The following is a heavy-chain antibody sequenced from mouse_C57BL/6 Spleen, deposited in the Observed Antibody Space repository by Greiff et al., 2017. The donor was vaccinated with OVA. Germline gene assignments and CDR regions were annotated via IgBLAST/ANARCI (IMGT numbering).Heavy chain of an antibody. Sequence: VKVVESGPGLVQPSQSLSITCTVSGFSLTSYGVHWVRQSPGKGLEWLGVIWSGGSTDYNAAFISRLSISKDNSKSQVFFKMNSLQADDTAIYYCARGNGSRNWYFDVWGTGTTVTVSS. CDR3: ARGNGSRNWYFDV. V-gene: IGHV2-2*01. CDR1: GFSLTSYG. D-gene: IGHD1-1*01. J-gene: IGHJ1*03. CDR2: IWSGGST.